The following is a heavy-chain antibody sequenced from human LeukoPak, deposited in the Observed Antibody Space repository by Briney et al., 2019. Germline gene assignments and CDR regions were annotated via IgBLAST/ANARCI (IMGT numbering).Heavy chain of an antibody. J-gene: IGHJ4*02. CDR2: INPNSGGT. D-gene: IGHD4-17*01. CDR3: ASDYGDTQDFDY. CDR1: GSTFTDYY. V-gene: IGHV1-2*02. Sequence: ASVKVSCKASGSTFTDYYMHWVRQAPGQGLEWMGWINPNSGGTNFAQKFQGRVTMTRDTSISTAYMELSRLRSDDTAVYYCASDYGDTQDFDYWGQGTLVTVSS.